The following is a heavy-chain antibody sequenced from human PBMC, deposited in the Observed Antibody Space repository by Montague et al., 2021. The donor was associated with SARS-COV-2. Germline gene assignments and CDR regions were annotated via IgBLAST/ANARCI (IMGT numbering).Heavy chain of an antibody. D-gene: IGHD5-12*01. CDR3: ARGGGRLQYSYYYGMDV. Sequence: SETLSLTCSVSGGSMINNYWSWIRQPPGKGLELMGYIYYTGSTDYNPSLESRATLSIDTSKNEFSLKLTSVTAADTAVYYCARGGGRLQYSYYYGMDVWGQGTTVTVSS. V-gene: IGHV4-59*01. CDR2: IYYTGST. CDR1: GGSMINNY. J-gene: IGHJ6*02.